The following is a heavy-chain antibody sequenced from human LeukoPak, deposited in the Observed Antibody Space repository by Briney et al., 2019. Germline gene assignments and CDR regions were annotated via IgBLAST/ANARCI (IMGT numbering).Heavy chain of an antibody. Sequence: VASVKVSCKASGYTFTGYYMHWVRQAPGQGLEWMGWINPNSGGTNYAQKFQGRVTMTRDMSTSTVYMELSSLRSEDTAVYYCARDRGTVTTFSGYNWFDPWGQGTLVTVSS. CDR2: INPNSGGT. CDR3: ARDRGTVTTFSGYNWFDP. CDR1: GYTFTGYY. V-gene: IGHV1-2*02. J-gene: IGHJ5*02. D-gene: IGHD4-17*01.